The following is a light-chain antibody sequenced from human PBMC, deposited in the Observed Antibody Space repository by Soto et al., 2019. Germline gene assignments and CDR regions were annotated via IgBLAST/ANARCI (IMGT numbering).Light chain of an antibody. J-gene: IGLJ2*01. CDR1: SSDVGGYNY. CDR2: EVS. V-gene: IGLV2-14*01. Sequence: QSALTQPASVSGSPGQSITISCTGTSSDVGGYNYVSWYHQHPGKAPKLMISEVSNRPSGVSNRFSGSKSGNTASLTISGLQAEDEADYYCSSYTSSTTQFFGGGTKLTVL. CDR3: SSYTSSTTQF.